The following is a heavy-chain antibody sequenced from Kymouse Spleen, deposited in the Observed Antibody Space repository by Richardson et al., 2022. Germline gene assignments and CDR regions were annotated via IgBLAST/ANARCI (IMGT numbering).Heavy chain of an antibody. CDR1: GGSFSGYY. CDR2: INHSGST. CDR3: AASIAAAGTDYFDY. V-gene: IGHV4-34*01. Sequence: QVQLQQWGAGLLKPSETLSLTCAVYGGSFSGYYWSWIRQPPGKGLEWIGEINHSGSTNYNPSLKSRVTISVDTSKNQFSLKLSSVTAADTAVYYCAASIAAAGTDYFDYWGQGTLVTVSS. D-gene: IGHD6-13*01. J-gene: IGHJ4*02.